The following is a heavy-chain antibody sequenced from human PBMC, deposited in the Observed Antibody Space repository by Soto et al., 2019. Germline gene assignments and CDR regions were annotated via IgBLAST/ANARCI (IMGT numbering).Heavy chain of an antibody. CDR2: ISYSGSPT. CDR3: VIDRTLLVSTSIDY. J-gene: IGHJ4*01. V-gene: IGHV3-48*03. CDR1: GFSFSSHE. D-gene: IGHD5-12*01. Sequence: EVQLVESGGGLVQPGGSLRLSCAASGFSFSSHEMNWVRQAPGKGLEWVAYISYSGSPTKYADSVKGRFTISRDNARNSRFLQRNRLRVEDSALYYCVIDRTLLVSTSIDYWGHGTLVTVSS.